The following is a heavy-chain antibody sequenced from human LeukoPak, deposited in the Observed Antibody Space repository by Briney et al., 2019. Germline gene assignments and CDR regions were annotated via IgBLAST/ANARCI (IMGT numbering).Heavy chain of an antibody. CDR2: ISGSDGST. J-gene: IGHJ4*02. D-gene: IGHD5-18*01. Sequence: GESLRLSCAASGFTFSSYAMSWVRQPPPKGLERVSAISGSDGSTYYDDPVRNRLHISLDKSTNSHYLQMNNLRAEATAVYYCATPPDTAMVTVRDYWGQGTLVTVCS. CDR1: GFTFSSYA. CDR3: ATPPDTAMVTVRDY. V-gene: IGHV3-23*01.